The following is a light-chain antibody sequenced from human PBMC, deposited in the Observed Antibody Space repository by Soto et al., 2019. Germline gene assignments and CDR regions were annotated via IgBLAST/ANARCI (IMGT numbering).Light chain of an antibody. J-gene: IGKJ3*01. CDR1: QSVSSSY. CDR2: GAS. Sequence: VVLRQSPGTLSLCPGERATLSCRASQSVSSSYLAWYQQKPGQAPRLLIYGASSRATGIPDRFSGSGSGTDFTLTISRLEPEDFAVYYCQQYGSSPYTFGPGTKVDIK. V-gene: IGKV3-20*01. CDR3: QQYGSSPYT.